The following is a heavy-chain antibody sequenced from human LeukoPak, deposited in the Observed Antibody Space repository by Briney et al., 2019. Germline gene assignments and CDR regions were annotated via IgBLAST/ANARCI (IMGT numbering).Heavy chain of an antibody. J-gene: IGHJ4*02. V-gene: IGHV1-18*04. CDR3: ARLVEWLRSKNYHYFDY. Sequence: ASVKVSCKASGYTFTSYGISWARQAPGQGLEWMGWISAYNGNTNYAQKLQGRVTMTTDTSTSTAYMELRSLRSDDTAVYYCARLVEWLRSKNYHYFDYWGQGTLVTVSS. CDR1: GYTFTSYG. CDR2: ISAYNGNT. D-gene: IGHD5-12*01.